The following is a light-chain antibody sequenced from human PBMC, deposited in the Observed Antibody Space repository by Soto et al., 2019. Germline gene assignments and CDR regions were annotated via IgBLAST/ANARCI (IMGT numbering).Light chain of an antibody. CDR3: QQYGSSPI. J-gene: IGKJ4*01. Sequence: EIVLTQSPGTLSLFTGERATLSCRASQSVSSSYLAWYQQKPGQAPRLLIYGASNRATGIPDRFSGSGSGTDFTFTISRLEPEAFAVYYCQQYGSSPIFGGGTKVEIK. CDR1: QSVSSSY. CDR2: GAS. V-gene: IGKV3-20*01.